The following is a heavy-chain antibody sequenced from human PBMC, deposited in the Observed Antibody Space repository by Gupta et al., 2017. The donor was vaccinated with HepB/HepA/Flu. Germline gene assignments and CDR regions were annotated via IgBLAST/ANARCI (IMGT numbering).Heavy chain of an antibody. CDR2: LNTIGSTK. V-gene: IGHV3-74*01. CDR3: VRDLYGPADI. J-gene: IGHJ2*01. Sequence: EVQLVESGGGLVQPGESLRLACAVSGVTFTNYWMNWVRQAPGKGLVWVAHLNTIGSTKNYAESVKGRFTISRDNARNTLYLQMNSLRDADTAVYYCVRDLYGPADIWGRGTLVTVSS. D-gene: IGHD2/OR15-2a*01. CDR1: GVTFTNYW.